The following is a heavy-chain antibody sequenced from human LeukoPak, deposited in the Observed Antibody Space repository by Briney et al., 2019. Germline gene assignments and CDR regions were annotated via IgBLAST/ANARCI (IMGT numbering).Heavy chain of an antibody. V-gene: IGHV3-66*01. Sequence: GRSLRLSCAASGFTFSSYAMHWVRQAPGKGLEWVSVIYSGGTTYYSDSVKGRFTISRDNSKNTLHLQMNSLRAEDTAVYYCAKDYYYGSGVDYWGQGTLVTVSS. CDR3: AKDYYYGSGVDY. D-gene: IGHD3-10*01. CDR1: GFTFSSYA. CDR2: IYSGGTT. J-gene: IGHJ4*02.